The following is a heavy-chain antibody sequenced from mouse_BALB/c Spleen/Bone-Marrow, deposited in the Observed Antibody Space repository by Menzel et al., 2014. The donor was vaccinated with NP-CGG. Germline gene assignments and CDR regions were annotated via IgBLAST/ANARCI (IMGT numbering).Heavy chain of an antibody. Sequence: EVQVVESGGGLVQPGGSLKHSCATSGFTFSDYYMYWVRQTPEKRLEWVAYISNGGGSTYYPDTVKGRFTISRDNAKNTLYLQMSRLKSEDTAMYYCARGGIYYGMDYWGQGTSVTVSS. CDR1: GFTFSDYY. CDR2: ISNGGGST. CDR3: ARGGIYYGMDY. V-gene: IGHV5-12*02. J-gene: IGHJ4*01.